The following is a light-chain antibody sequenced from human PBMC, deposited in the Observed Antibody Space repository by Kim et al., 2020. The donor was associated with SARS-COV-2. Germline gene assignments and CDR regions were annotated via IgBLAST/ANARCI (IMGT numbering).Light chain of an antibody. J-gene: IGKJ1*01. CDR1: QRMSNND. CDR3: QQYSSSPAT. Sequence: PGERATLSSRASQRMSNNDLAWYQQKPGQAPRLLIYGASSRATGIPDRFSGSGSGTDFTLTITRLEPEDFAVYYCQQYSSSPATFGQGTKVDIK. V-gene: IGKV3-20*01. CDR2: GAS.